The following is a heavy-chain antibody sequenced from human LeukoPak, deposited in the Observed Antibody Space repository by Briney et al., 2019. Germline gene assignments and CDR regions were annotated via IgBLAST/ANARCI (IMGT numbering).Heavy chain of an antibody. J-gene: IGHJ4*02. CDR3: ARGSWGVHLFDY. CDR1: GYTFTGYY. Sequence: ASVQVSCKASGYTFTGYYMHWVRQAPGQGLEWMGWINPNSGGTNYAQKFQGRVTMTRDTSISTAYMELSRLRSDETAVYYCARGSWGVHLFDYWGQGTLVTVSS. CDR2: INPNSGGT. V-gene: IGHV1-2*02. D-gene: IGHD3-16*01.